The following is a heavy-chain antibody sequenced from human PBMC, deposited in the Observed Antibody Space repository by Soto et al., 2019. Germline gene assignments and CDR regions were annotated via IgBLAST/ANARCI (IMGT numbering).Heavy chain of an antibody. Sequence: EVQLVESGGGLVQPGKSLRLSCAASGFVVTGNYMSWVRQAPGKGLEWVSVIYSGGVTYYADSVKGRFTISRDKSKNTLELQMTSLRLEDTAVYYCARGRLSEVVHYYRYCYLDVWGVGTTVTVSS. CDR3: ARGRLSEVVHYYRYCYLDV. J-gene: IGHJ6*03. V-gene: IGHV3-53*04. CDR1: GFVVTGNY. CDR2: IYSGGVT. D-gene: IGHD3-22*01.